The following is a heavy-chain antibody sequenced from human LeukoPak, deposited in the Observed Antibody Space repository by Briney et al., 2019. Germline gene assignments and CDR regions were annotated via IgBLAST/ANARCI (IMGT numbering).Heavy chain of an antibody. D-gene: IGHD5-18*01. V-gene: IGHV3-74*01. CDR2: INSDGSST. J-gene: IGHJ4*02. CDR3: GNLDTPMGY. Sequence: PGGSLRLPCAASGFTFSNYGMNWVRQAPGKGLVWVSRINSDGSSTSYADSVKGRFTISRDNAKNTLYLQMNSLRAEDTAVYYCGNLDTPMGYWGQGTLVTVSS. CDR1: GFTFSNYG.